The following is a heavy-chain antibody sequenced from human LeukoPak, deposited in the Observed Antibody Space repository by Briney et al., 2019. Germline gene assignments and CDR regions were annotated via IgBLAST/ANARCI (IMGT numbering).Heavy chain of an antibody. J-gene: IGHJ4*02. Sequence: GASVKVSCKASGYTFTSYYMHWVRQAPGQGLEWMGIINPSGGSTSYAQKFQGRVTMTRDTSTSTVYMELSSLRSEDTAVHYCARDGLTPRDYYGSGYYFDYWGQGTLVTVSS. CDR2: INPSGGST. CDR3: ARDGLTPRDYYGSGYYFDY. CDR1: GYTFTSYY. D-gene: IGHD3-10*01. V-gene: IGHV1-46*01.